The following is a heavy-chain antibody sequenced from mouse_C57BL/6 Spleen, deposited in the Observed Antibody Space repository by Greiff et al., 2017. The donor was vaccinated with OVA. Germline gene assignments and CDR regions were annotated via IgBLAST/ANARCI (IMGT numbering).Heavy chain of an antibody. V-gene: IGHV1-55*01. CDR1: GYTFTSYW. J-gene: IGHJ1*03. CDR2: IYPGSGST. CDR3: ARYPYYDWYFDV. D-gene: IGHD2-4*01. Sequence: QVQLQQPGAELVKPGASVKMSCKASGYTFTSYWITWVKLRPGQGLEWIGDIYPGSGSTNYNEKFKSKATLTVDTSSSTAYMQLSSLTSEDSAVYYCARYPYYDWYFDVWGTGTTVTVSS.